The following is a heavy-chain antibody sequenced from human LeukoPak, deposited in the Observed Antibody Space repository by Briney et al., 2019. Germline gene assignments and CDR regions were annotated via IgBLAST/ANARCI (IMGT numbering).Heavy chain of an antibody. J-gene: IGHJ4*02. D-gene: IGHD2-2*01. CDR2: IYTGDSDT. V-gene: IGHV5-51*01. CDR1: GYSFTSYW. CDR3: ARGWGSTSTPFDY. Sequence: GESLKISCKGSGYSFTSYWIVWVRRMPGKGLEWMGIIYTGDSDTRYSPSFQGQVTISADKSLRTAYLQWSSVKASDTAMYDCARGWGSTSTPFDYWGQGTLVTVSS.